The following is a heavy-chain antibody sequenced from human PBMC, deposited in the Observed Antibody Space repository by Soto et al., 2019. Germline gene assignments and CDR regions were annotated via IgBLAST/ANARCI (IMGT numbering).Heavy chain of an antibody. CDR2: ISAYNGKT. CDR1: GYTFTSYG. CDR3: AIPYYYGSGGLEDAFDI. Sequence: QVQLVQSGAEVKKPGASVKVSCKASGYTFTSYGISWVRQAPGQGLEWMGWISAYNGKTNYAQKLQGRVTMTTDTSTSTSYMELRSLISDDTAVYYCAIPYYYGSGGLEDAFDIWGQGTMVTVSS. J-gene: IGHJ3*02. V-gene: IGHV1-18*01. D-gene: IGHD3-10*01.